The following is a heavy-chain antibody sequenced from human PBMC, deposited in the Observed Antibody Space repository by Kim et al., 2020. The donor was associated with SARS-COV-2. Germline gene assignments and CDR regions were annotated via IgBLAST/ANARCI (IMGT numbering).Heavy chain of an antibody. V-gene: IGHV3-7*01. D-gene: IGHD3-22*01. CDR2: IKQDGSEK. CDR3: ARDGGYYYDLGRFDY. Sequence: GGSLRLSCAASGFTFSSYWMSWVRQAPGKGLEWVANIKQDGSEKYYVDSVKGRFTISRDNAKNSLYLQINSLRAEDTAVYYCARDGGYYYDLGRFDYWGQGTLVTVSS. J-gene: IGHJ4*02. CDR1: GFTFSSYW.